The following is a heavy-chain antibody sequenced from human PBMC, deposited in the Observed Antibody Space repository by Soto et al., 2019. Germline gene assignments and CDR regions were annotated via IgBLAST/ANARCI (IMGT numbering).Heavy chain of an antibody. CDR1: GDSISSYN. CDR3: ARQSEYYYASGRAAPLYGMDV. Sequence: SETLSLTCTVSGDSISSYNLAWIRQPPGKGLEWIGYFRSSGGTSYNPSLKSRLTISADTSKNQFSLKLSSVTAADTAVYFCARQSEYYYASGRAAPLYGMDVWGQGTTVTVSS. CDR2: FRSSGGT. D-gene: IGHD3-10*01. J-gene: IGHJ6*02. V-gene: IGHV4-59*08.